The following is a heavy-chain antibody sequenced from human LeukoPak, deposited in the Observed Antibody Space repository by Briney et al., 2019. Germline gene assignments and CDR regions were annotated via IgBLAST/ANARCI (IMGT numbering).Heavy chain of an antibody. V-gene: IGHV1-69*06. J-gene: IGHJ4*02. D-gene: IGHD4-17*01. CDR1: GCTLSNYA. CDR2: INTIFGTA. Sequence: SVKVSCKASGCTLSNYAISWVRQAPGQGLEWMGRINTIFGTANYAQKFQGRVTITAEKSTSTAYMEQSSLRCEDAAVYYCANLNDNGDYGVDYWGQGTLVTVSS. CDR3: ANLNDNGDYGVDY.